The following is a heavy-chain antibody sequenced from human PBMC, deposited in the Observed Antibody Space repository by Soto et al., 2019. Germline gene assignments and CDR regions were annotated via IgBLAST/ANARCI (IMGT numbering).Heavy chain of an antibody. CDR1: GYTFTDYY. J-gene: IGHJ4*02. CDR3: ARAPLAAAGTLLFDY. Sequence: VASVKVSCKASGYTFTDYYMHWVRQAPGQGLEWMGWINPNSGGTNYAQKFQGWVTMTRDTSISTAYMELSRLRSDDTAVYYCARAPLAAAGTLLFDYWGQGTLVTVSS. CDR2: INPNSGGT. D-gene: IGHD6-13*01. V-gene: IGHV1-2*04.